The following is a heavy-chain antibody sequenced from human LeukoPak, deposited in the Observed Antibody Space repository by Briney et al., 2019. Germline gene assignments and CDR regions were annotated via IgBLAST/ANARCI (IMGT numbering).Heavy chain of an antibody. CDR2: IYYSGNT. V-gene: IGHV4-39*01. CDR3: ARQTGSGLFTLP. J-gene: IGHJ4*02. CDR1: GGSISSSSYY. Sequence: PSETLSLTCTVSGGSISSSSYYWGWIRQPPGKGLEWIGSIYYSGNTYHNASLKSRVTISVDTSKNQFSLKLTSVTAADTAVYYCARQTGSGLFTLPGGQGTLVTVSS. D-gene: IGHD3-10*01.